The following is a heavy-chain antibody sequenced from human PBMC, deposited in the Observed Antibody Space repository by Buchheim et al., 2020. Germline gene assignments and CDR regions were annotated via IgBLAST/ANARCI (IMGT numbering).Heavy chain of an antibody. V-gene: IGHV3-7*01. D-gene: IGHD3-16*01. CDR3: ARVRDYTKYDMDV. J-gene: IGHJ6*02. Sequence: EVQLVESGGGLVQPGGSLRLSCAASGFTFSSYWMSWVRQAPGKGLEWVANIRQDGSEKYSLASVKGRFTISRDNAKNTLYLQMNSLRAEDTAVYYCARVRDYTKYDMDVWGQGTT. CDR2: IRQDGSEK. CDR1: GFTFSSYW.